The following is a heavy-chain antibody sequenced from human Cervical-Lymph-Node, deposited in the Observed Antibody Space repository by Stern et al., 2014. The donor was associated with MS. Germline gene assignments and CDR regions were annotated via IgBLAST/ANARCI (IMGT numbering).Heavy chain of an antibody. Sequence: QLQESGPGLVKPSGTLSLTCAVSGGSITTTNWWSWVRQPPGKGLEWIGEIYHSGSTKYKPSLKSRVTISIDKSKNQFSLKLNSVTAADTAVYYCSHKAKKYYNDRSTYVYAFDIWGQGTMVTVSS. CDR1: GGSITTTNW. J-gene: IGHJ3*02. V-gene: IGHV4-4*02. CDR3: SHKAKKYYNDRSTYVYAFDI. D-gene: IGHD3-22*01. CDR2: IYHSGST.